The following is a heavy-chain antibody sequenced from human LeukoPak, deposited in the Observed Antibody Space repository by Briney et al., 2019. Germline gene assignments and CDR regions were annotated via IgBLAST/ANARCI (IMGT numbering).Heavy chain of an antibody. V-gene: IGHV1-18*01. CDR3: ARGGSYNWFDP. J-gene: IGHJ5*02. CDR2: ISAYNGNT. CDR1: GYTLTELS. Sequence: ASVKVSCKVSGYTLTELSMHWVRQAPGQGLEWMGWISAYNGNTNYAQKLQGRVTMTTDTSTSTAYMELSSLRSEDTAVYYCARGGSYNWFDPWGQGTLVTVSS.